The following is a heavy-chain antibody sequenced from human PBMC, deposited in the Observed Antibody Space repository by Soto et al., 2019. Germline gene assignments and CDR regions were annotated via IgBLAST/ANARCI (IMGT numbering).Heavy chain of an antibody. CDR2: TGSGTGPG. CDR3: ARRDSGGFYRFFDS. J-gene: IGHJ4*02. Sequence: ASVKVSCKASGGSLSTNPISWVRQAPGQGLEWMGGTGSGTGPGNHAQKFQGRLTVTADKSTSTVYMELTNLSSEDTAVYYCARRDSGGFYRFFDSWGQGTLVTVSS. D-gene: IGHD2-15*01. CDR1: GGSLSTNP. V-gene: IGHV1-69*06.